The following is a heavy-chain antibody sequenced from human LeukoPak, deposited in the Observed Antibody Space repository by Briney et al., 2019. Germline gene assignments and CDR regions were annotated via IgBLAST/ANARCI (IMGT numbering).Heavy chain of an antibody. Sequence: GGSLRLSCAASGFTFSSYAMHWVRQAPGKGLEWVAVISYDGSNKYYADSVKGRFTISRDNSKNTLYLQMNSLRAEDTAVYYCARDVPTYYYDSSGYSPDAFDIWGQGTMVTVSS. D-gene: IGHD3-22*01. CDR2: ISYDGSNK. J-gene: IGHJ3*02. V-gene: IGHV3-30-3*01. CDR3: ARDVPTYYYDSSGYSPDAFDI. CDR1: GFTFSSYA.